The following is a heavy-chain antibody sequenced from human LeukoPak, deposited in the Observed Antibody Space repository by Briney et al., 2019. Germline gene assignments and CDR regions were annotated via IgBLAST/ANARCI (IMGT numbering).Heavy chain of an antibody. CDR1: GGPFSGYY. CDR2: INHTGGT. CDR3: ARGWVTTTSYYYYGMDV. V-gene: IGHV4-34*01. J-gene: IGHJ6*04. D-gene: IGHD2-21*02. Sequence: SETLSLTCAVYGGPFSGYYWTWIRQPPGKGREWIGEINHTGGTNYNPSLKSRVTISVDTSKSQFSLKLSSVTAADTAVYYCARGWVTTTSYYYYGMDVWGRGTTVTVSS.